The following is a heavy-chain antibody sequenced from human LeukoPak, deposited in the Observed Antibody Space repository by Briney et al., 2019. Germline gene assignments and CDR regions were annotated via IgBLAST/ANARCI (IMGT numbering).Heavy chain of an antibody. Sequence: GGSLRLSCAASGFTFSNSALSWVRQAPGKGLEWVSDISGSGGSTYYADSVKGRFTISRDNSKNTLYLQMNSLRAEDTAVYYCANYYYDSSGYYHPFDYWGQGTLVTVSS. CDR2: ISGSGGST. V-gene: IGHV3-23*01. J-gene: IGHJ4*02. CDR1: GFTFSNSA. D-gene: IGHD3-22*01. CDR3: ANYYYDSSGYYHPFDY.